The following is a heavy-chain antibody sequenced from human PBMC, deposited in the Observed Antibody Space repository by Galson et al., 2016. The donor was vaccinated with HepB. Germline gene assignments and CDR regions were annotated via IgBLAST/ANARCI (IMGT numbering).Heavy chain of an antibody. CDR2: IIPSFGTP. CDR1: GGSFSRNA. Sequence: SVKVSCKASGGSFSRNAISWVRQAPGQGLEWMGGIIPSFGTPTYAQKFQGRLTISASEFTSTGYMELNSLRSEDTAVYYCARDYYGSGSYYSPLGYWGQGTLVTVSS. J-gene: IGHJ4*02. D-gene: IGHD3-10*01. CDR3: ARDYYGSGSYYSPLGY. V-gene: IGHV1-69*13.